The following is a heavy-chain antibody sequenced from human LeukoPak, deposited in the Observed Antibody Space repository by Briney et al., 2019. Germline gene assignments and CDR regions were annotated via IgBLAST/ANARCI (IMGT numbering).Heavy chain of an antibody. CDR1: GFTFSSYA. V-gene: IGHV3-30*04. Sequence: GRSLRLSCAASGFTFSSYAMHWVRQAPGKGLEWVAVISYDGSNKYYADSVKGRFTISRDNSKNTLYLQMNSLRAEDTAVYYCARAPMVQYYFDDWGQGTLVTVSS. J-gene: IGHJ4*02. CDR3: ARAPMVQYYFDD. D-gene: IGHD1-1*01. CDR2: ISYDGSNK.